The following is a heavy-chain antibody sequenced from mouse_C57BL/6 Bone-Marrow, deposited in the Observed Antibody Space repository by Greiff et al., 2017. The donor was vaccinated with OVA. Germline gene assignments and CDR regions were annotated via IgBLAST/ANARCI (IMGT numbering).Heavy chain of an antibody. D-gene: IGHD2-5*01. V-gene: IGHV1-81*01. CDR3: ARGGLYYSNYYAMDY. CDR1: GYTFTSYG. Sequence: VKLVESGAELARPGASVKLSCKASGYTFTSYGISWVKQRTGQGLEWIGEIYPRSGNTYYNEKFKGKATLTADKSSSTAYMELRSLTSEDSAVYFCARGGLYYSNYYAMDYWGQGTSVTVSS. J-gene: IGHJ4*01. CDR2: IYPRSGNT.